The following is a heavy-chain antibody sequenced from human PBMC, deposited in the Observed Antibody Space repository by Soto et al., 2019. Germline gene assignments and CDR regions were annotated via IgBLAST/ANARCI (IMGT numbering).Heavy chain of an antibody. Sequence: PGGSLRLSCAASGFTVSSTYMSWVRQAPGKGLEWVSVIYSGGSTYYADSVKGRFTISRDNSKNTLYLQMNSLRAEDTAVYYCARSGYSYGPSDYWAQGNLVTFSS. CDR2: IYSGGST. CDR1: GFTVSSTY. V-gene: IGHV3-53*01. J-gene: IGHJ4*02. CDR3: ARSGYSYGPSDY. D-gene: IGHD5-18*01.